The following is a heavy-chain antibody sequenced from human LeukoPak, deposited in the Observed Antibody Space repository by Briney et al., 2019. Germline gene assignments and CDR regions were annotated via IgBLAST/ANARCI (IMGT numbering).Heavy chain of an antibody. J-gene: IGHJ4*02. CDR2: INSVGSGT. Sequence: GGSLRLSCAASGFTFSTYWMHWVRQAPGKGLMWVSRINSVGSGTTYADSVKGRFTISRDNAKNTLYLQMKSLGVEDTAVYYCARVSGPRPPTGTFDWLFPMDYFDYWGQGTLV. D-gene: IGHD3-9*01. CDR1: GFTFSTYW. CDR3: ARVSGPRPPTGTFDWLFPMDYFDY. V-gene: IGHV3-74*01.